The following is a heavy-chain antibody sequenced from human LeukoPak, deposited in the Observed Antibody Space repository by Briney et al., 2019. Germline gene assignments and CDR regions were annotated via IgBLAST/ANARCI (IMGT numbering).Heavy chain of an antibody. V-gene: IGHV3-30*18. CDR1: GFTFSSYG. J-gene: IGHJ4*02. D-gene: IGHD6-13*01. Sequence: GGSLRLSCAASGFTFSSYGMHWVRQAPGKGLEWVAVISYDGSNKYYADSVKGRFTISRDNSKNTLYLQMSSLRAEDTAVYYCAKEEPSSSWFASWGYFDYWGQGTLVTVSS. CDR3: AKEEPSSSWFASWGYFDY. CDR2: ISYDGSNK.